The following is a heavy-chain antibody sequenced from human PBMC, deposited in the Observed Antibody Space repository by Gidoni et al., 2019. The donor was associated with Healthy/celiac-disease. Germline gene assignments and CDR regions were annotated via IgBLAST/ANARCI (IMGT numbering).Heavy chain of an antibody. CDR3: AKVLLVGAYYYYGMDV. D-gene: IGHD1-26*01. Sequence: EVQLLESGGGLVQPGGSLRLSCAASGFTFSSYAMSWVRQAPGKGLEWVSAISGSGGSTYYADSVKGRFTISRDNSKNTLYLQMNSLRAEDTAVYYCAKVLLVGAYYYYGMDVWGQGTTVTVSS. J-gene: IGHJ6*02. CDR1: GFTFSSYA. V-gene: IGHV3-23*01. CDR2: ISGSGGST.